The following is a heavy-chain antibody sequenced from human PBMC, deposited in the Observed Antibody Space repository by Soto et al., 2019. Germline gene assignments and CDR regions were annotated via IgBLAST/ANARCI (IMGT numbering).Heavy chain of an antibody. CDR1: GFTFSNAW. Sequence: EVQLVESGGGLVKPGGSLRLSCAASGFTFSNAWMHWVRQAQGKGLEWVGRITIKTHGGTEDYAAPVKGRFTISRDDSKNTLSLEMSSLDTDDTAVYYCSTDRAWQPHYVVYGGQGALVTVSS. CDR3: STDRAWQPHYVVY. CDR2: ITIKTHGGTE. D-gene: IGHD6-13*01. J-gene: IGHJ4*02. V-gene: IGHV3-15*01.